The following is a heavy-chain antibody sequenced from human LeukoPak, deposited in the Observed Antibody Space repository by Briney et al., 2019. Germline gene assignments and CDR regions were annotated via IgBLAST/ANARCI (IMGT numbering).Heavy chain of an antibody. Sequence: PSETLSLTCTGSGYSISSDHYWGWIRQSPGKGLEWIGSFYHSENTYYNPSLKSRVTISKDTSKNQFSLKLSSVTAADTAVYYCARDRYGSSYRFDPWGQGTLVTVSS. D-gene: IGHD6-13*01. CDR1: GYSISSDHY. CDR2: FYHSENT. J-gene: IGHJ5*02. CDR3: ARDRYGSSYRFDP. V-gene: IGHV4-38-2*02.